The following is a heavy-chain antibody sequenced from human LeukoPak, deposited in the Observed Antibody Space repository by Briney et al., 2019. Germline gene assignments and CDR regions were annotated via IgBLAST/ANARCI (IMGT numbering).Heavy chain of an antibody. J-gene: IGHJ5*02. V-gene: IGHV1-3*03. CDR3: ARDRRNLGYCSGGSCSNWFDP. Sequence: ASVKVSCKASGYTFTSYAMHWVRQAPGQRLEWMGWINAGNGNTKYSQEFQGRVTITRDTSASTAYMELSSLRPEDMAVYYCARDRRNLGYCSGGSCSNWFDPWGQGTLVTVSS. CDR2: INAGNGNT. CDR1: GYTFTSYA. D-gene: IGHD2-15*01.